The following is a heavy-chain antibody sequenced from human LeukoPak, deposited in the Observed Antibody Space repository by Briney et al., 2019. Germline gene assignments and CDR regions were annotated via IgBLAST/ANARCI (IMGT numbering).Heavy chain of an antibody. CDR2: ISSSSSTI. CDR3: ARYTFDY. J-gene: IGHJ4*02. Sequence: GGSLRLSCAASRFTFSSYNMNWVRQAPGKGLEWVSYISSSSSTIYYADSVKGRFIISRDNAKNSLYLQMNSLRAEDTAVYYCARYTFDYWGQGTLVTVSS. V-gene: IGHV3-48*01. CDR1: RFTFSSYN. D-gene: IGHD2-2*02.